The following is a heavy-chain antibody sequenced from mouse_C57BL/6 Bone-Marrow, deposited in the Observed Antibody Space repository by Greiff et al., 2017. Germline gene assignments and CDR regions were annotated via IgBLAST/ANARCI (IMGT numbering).Heavy chain of an antibody. V-gene: IGHV1-15*01. CDR3: AREGLCFYAMDD. Sequence: QVQLQQSGAELVRPGASVTLSCKASGYTFTDYEMHWVKQTPVHGLEWIGAIDPETGSTNYNEKFKSKATLTVDKSSSTAYMQLSSLTSEDSAVYYCAREGLCFYAMDDWGQGTSVTVSS. D-gene: IGHD2-3*01. CDR2: IDPETGST. J-gene: IGHJ4*01. CDR1: GYTFTDYE.